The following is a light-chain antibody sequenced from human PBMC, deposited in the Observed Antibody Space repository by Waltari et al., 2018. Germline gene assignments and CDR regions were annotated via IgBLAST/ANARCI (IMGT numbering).Light chain of an antibody. J-gene: IGLJ1*01. Sequence: QSALTQPASVSGSPGQSITISCTAVNSNVDILHLVSWYQHHPGRNPRLLIYEISQRPSGISHRFSGSKSGTTASLTISGLQPEDEADYFCCSFAGYGIYVFGSGTQVSVL. CDR3: CSFAGYGIYV. CDR1: NSNVDILHL. V-gene: IGLV2-23*02. CDR2: EIS.